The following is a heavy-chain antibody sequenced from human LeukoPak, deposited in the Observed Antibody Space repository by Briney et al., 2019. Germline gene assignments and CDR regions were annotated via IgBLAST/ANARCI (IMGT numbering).Heavy chain of an antibody. Sequence: PSETLSLTCTVSGGSISSGSYYWSWIRQPPGKGLEWIGYIYYSGSTNYNPSLKSRVTISVDTSKNQFSLKLSSVTAADTAVYYCASPGTTVVTHDAFDIWGQGTMVTVSS. CDR2: IYYSGST. CDR1: GGSISSGSYY. V-gene: IGHV4-61*01. J-gene: IGHJ3*02. D-gene: IGHD4-23*01. CDR3: ASPGTTVVTHDAFDI.